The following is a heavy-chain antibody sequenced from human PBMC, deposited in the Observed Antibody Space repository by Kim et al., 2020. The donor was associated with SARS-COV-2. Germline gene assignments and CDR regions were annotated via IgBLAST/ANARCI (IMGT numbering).Heavy chain of an antibody. V-gene: IGHV3-15*01. J-gene: IGHJ6*02. CDR3: TTAYRPATTGYYYGMDV. CDR1: GFTFSNAW. D-gene: IGHD1-1*01. Sequence: GGSLRLSCAASGFTFSNAWMSWVRQAPGKGLEWVGRIKSKTDGGTTDYAAPVKGRFTISRDDSKNTLYLQMNSLKTEDTAVYYCTTAYRPATTGYYYGMDVWGQGTTVTVSS. CDR2: IKSKTDGGTT.